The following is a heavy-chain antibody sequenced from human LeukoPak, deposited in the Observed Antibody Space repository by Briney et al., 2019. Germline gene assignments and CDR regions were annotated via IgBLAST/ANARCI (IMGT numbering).Heavy chain of an antibody. J-gene: IGHJ4*02. CDR3: AKVFYTSSFDF. Sequence: GGSLRLSCAAFTTFAMSWVRQAPGRGLGWVPVISDRGDKTHYADSVRGRFTISRDNSKKTVSLQMNGLRVDDTAVYFCAKVFYTSSFDFSGQGILVTVSP. D-gene: IGHD2/OR15-2a*01. CDR1: TTFA. CDR2: ISDRGDKT. V-gene: IGHV3-23*01.